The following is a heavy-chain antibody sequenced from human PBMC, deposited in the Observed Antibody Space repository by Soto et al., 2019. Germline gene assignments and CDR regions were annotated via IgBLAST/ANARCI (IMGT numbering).Heavy chain of an antibody. CDR1: GGSIDSYY. Sequence: QVQLQESGPGLVKPSETLSLTCTVSGGSIDSYYWSWIRQSAGKGLAWIGRIYSSGSTNYNPSLNSRVTMSVDTSKNQFSLRLSSVTAADTAVYYCARDRWDYGSADYWGQGTLVTVSS. D-gene: IGHD3-10*01. V-gene: IGHV4-4*07. CDR3: ARDRWDYGSADY. J-gene: IGHJ4*02. CDR2: IYSSGST.